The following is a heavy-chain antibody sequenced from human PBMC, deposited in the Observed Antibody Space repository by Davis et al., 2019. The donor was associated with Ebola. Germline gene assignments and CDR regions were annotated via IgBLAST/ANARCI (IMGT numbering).Heavy chain of an antibody. Sequence: SVKVSCKASGYTFTSYGISWVRQAPGQGLEWMGGIIPIFGIANYAQKFQGRVTITADKSTSTAYMELSSLRSEDTAVYYCARLLGDFWSGYYDYWGQGTLVTVSS. J-gene: IGHJ4*02. CDR2: IIPIFGIA. D-gene: IGHD3-3*01. CDR1: GYTFTSYG. V-gene: IGHV1-69*10. CDR3: ARLLGDFWSGYYDY.